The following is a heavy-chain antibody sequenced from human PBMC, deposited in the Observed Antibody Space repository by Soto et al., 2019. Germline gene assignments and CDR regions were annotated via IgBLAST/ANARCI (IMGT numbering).Heavy chain of an antibody. V-gene: IGHV3-11*01. Sequence: QVQLVESGGDLVKRGGSLRLSCAASGYTFSDYYMSWIRQAPGKGLEWISYIDTSSTKIYYADSVKGRFTFSRDNAKNSLYLEMNSLRDEDTAVYYCASHYDMWSGYLSPVDYWGQGTLVTVSS. CDR1: GYTFSDYY. CDR3: ASHYDMWSGYLSPVDY. D-gene: IGHD3-3*01. CDR2: IDTSSTKI. J-gene: IGHJ4*02.